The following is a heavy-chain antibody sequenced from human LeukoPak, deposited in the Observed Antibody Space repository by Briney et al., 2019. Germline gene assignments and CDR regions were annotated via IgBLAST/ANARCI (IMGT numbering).Heavy chain of an antibody. J-gene: IGHJ6*02. CDR3: ARDSDYGDYTGYDYYYGMDV. CDR2: ISAYNGNT. D-gene: IGHD4-17*01. Sequence: GASVKVSCKASGYTFTSYGISWVRQAPGQGLEWMGWISAYNGNTNYAQKLQGRVTMTTDTSTSTAYMELSSLRSEDTAVYYCARDSDYGDYTGYDYYYGMDVWGQGTTVTVSS. CDR1: GYTFTSYG. V-gene: IGHV1-18*01.